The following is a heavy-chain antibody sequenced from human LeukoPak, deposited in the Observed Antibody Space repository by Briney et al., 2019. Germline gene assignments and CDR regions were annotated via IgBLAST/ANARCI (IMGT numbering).Heavy chain of an antibody. V-gene: IGHV3-7*01. D-gene: IGHD2-2*02. CDR3: ARDRDCTRNSCYTKFQSLDL. J-gene: IGHJ2*01. Sequence: GGSLRLSCAASGLTFSSYWMTWVRQAPGKGLEWVAKINQDGSEKYYVDSVKGRFTISRDDAKNSLYLQMNRLRAEDTAVYYCARDRDCTRNSCYTKFQSLDLWGRGTLVTVSS. CDR1: GLTFSSYW. CDR2: INQDGSEK.